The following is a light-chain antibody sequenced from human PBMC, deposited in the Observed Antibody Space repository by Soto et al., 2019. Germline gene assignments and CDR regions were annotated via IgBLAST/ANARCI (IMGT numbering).Light chain of an antibody. V-gene: IGLV1-47*01. CDR1: SSNIGNND. CDR2: KNN. CDR3: AAWDDSLGEV. J-gene: IGLJ1*01. Sequence: SVLTQPPPASGTPGQRVTISCSGGSSNIGNNDVYWYQQFPGTAPKLVVYKNNQRPSGVPDRFSGSKSGTSASLAISGLRSEDEADYYCAAWDDSLGEVFGTGTKVTVL.